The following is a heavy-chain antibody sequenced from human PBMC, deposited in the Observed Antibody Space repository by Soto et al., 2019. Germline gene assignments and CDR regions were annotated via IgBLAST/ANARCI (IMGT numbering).Heavy chain of an antibody. J-gene: IGHJ4*02. CDR1: GGSISSYY. CDR2: IYYSGST. V-gene: IGHV4-59*01. Sequence: PSETLSLTCTVSGGSISSYYWSWIRQPPGKGLEWIGYIYYSGSTNYNPSLKSRVTISVDTSKNQFSLKLSSVTAADTAVYYCARDENYWGQGTLVTVS. CDR3: ARDENY.